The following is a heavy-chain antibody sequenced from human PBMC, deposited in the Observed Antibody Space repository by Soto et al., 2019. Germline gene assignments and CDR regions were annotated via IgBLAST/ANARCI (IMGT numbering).Heavy chain of an antibody. Sequence: PSQTLSLTCAISGDSVSSNSAAWNWIRQSPSRSLEWLGRTYYRSQWYSDYAVAVKGRITINPDTSKNQFSLQLNSVTPEDTALYYCVREEILVAYNWFDPWGQGTLVTVSS. CDR3: VREEILVAYNWFDP. CDR1: GDSVSSNSAA. CDR2: TYYRSQWYS. J-gene: IGHJ5*02. D-gene: IGHD1-26*01. V-gene: IGHV6-1*01.